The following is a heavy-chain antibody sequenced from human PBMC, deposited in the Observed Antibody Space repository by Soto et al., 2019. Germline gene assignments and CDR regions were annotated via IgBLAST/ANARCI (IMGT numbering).Heavy chain of an antibody. J-gene: IGHJ4*02. V-gene: IGHV4-34*01. D-gene: IGHD2-15*01. CDR1: GGSFNEYY. Sequence: QVQLQQWGAGLLRPSETLSLTCAVSGGSFNEYYWTWIRQAPGKGLEWIGEVTDSGRTNHNPSLKSRVDISVDTSRILCSLRLTSVTAADTAVYYCATSGIFRGVFLPIDSWGQGTLVTVSA. CDR3: ATSGIFRGVFLPIDS. CDR2: VTDSGRT.